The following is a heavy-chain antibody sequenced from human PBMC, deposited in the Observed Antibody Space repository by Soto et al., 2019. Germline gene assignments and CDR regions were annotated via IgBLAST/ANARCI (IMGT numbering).Heavy chain of an antibody. CDR1: GDSVSSNSAA. CDR2: TYYRSKWHN. CDR3: AGQHQWLDS. Sequence: PSQTLSLTCAISGDSVSSNSAAWNWIRQSPSRGLEWLGRTYYRSKWHNDFAVSVRSRITIKPGTSKNQFSLQLNSVTPEDTAVYYCAGQHQWLDSWGQGTLVTVSS. D-gene: IGHD6-19*01. V-gene: IGHV6-1*01. J-gene: IGHJ4*02.